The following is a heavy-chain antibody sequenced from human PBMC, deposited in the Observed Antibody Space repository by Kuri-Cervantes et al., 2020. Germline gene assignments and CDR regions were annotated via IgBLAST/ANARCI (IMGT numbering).Heavy chain of an antibody. D-gene: IGHD6-13*01. CDR3: ARGVDIAAHGGGDYYYYMDV. J-gene: IGHJ6*03. CDR1: GYTFTSYD. CDR2: MNPNSGNT. V-gene: IGHV1-8*01. Sequence: ASVKVSCKASGYTFTSYDINWVRQATGQGLEWMGWMNPNSGNTGYAQKFQGRVTMTRNTSISTAYMELSSLRSEDTAVYYCARGVDIAAHGGGDYYYYMDVWGKGTTVTVSS.